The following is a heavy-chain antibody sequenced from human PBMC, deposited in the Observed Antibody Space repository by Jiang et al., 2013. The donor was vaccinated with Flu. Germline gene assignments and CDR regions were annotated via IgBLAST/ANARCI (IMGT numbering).Heavy chain of an antibody. CDR2: IYWDDDK. Sequence: KPTQTLTLTCTFSEFSLDTGGLGVGWIRQPPGKALEWLGFIYWDDDKRYSPSLKSRLTITKDTSKNQVVLTMANMDPVDTATYYCAHGVTVEAFDIWGQGTMVTVSS. J-gene: IGHJ3*02. D-gene: IGHD2-21*02. CDR3: AHGVTVEAFDI. CDR1: EFSLDTGGLG. V-gene: IGHV2-5*02.